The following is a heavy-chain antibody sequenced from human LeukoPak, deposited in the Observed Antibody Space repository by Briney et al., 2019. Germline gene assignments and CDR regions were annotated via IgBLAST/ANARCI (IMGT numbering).Heavy chain of an antibody. CDR3: ARVPAMVRGVNTFDY. D-gene: IGHD3-10*01. Sequence: SETLSLTCTVSGGSISSSTYYWGWIRQPPWKGLEWIGSVYYSGNTYSNPSLKSRVTISVNTSKNQFSLKLASVTAADTAVYYCARVPAMVRGVNTFDYWGQGTLVTVSS. J-gene: IGHJ4*02. V-gene: IGHV4-39*01. CDR2: VYYSGNT. CDR1: GGSISSSTYY.